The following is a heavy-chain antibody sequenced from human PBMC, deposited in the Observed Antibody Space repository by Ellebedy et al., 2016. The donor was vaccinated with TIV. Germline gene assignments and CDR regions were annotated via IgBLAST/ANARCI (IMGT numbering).Heavy chain of an antibody. CDR2: IYYSGNT. J-gene: IGHJ4*02. CDR1: GGSISSGDYY. V-gene: IGHV4-30-4*01. D-gene: IGHD6-13*01. Sequence: MPSETLSLTCTVSGGSISSGDYYWSWIRRPPGKGLEWIGYIYYSGNTYYNPSLKSRVTISLDTSKNQFSLKLSSVTAADTAVYYCAREGGNRWSGNWGQGTLVTVSS. CDR3: AREGGNRWSGN.